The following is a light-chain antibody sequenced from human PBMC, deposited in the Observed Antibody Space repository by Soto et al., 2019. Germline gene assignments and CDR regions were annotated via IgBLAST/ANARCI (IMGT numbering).Light chain of an antibody. V-gene: IGKV3-11*01. J-gene: IGKJ4*01. CDR1: QSVGTY. CDR3: QQRSNWPPALT. Sequence: EIVLTQSPATLSLSPGERATLSCRASQSVGTYLAWYQQKPGQAPRVFIYDASNRATGIPARFSGSGSGTDFTLTISSLEAEDFAVYYCQQRSNWPPALTFGGGTKVEIK. CDR2: DAS.